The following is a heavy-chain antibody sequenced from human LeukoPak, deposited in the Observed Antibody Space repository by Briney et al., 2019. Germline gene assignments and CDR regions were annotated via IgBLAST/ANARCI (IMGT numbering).Heavy chain of an antibody. V-gene: IGHV1-3*01. Sequence: ASVKVSCKASGYTFTSYAMHWVRQAPGQRLEWMGWINAGNGNTKYSQKFQGRVTITRGTSASTAYMELSSLRSEDTTVYYCARASDYGDYYFDYWGQGTLVTVSS. CDR1: GYTFTSYA. CDR2: INAGNGNT. CDR3: ARASDYGDYYFDY. D-gene: IGHD4-17*01. J-gene: IGHJ4*02.